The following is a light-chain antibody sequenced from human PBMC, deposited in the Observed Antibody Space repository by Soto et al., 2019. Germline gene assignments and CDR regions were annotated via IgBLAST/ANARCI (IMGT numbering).Light chain of an antibody. CDR3: AAWDDGLNGWV. CDR1: RSNIGSNS. J-gene: IGLJ3*02. CDR2: TDD. Sequence: QSVLTQPPSASGTPGQRVTISCSGSRSNIGSNSVSWYQQLPGTAPKVLMYTDDQRPSGVPDRFSGSKSGTSASLAISGLQSEDESDYYCAAWDDGLNGWVFGGRTKLTVL. V-gene: IGLV1-44*01.